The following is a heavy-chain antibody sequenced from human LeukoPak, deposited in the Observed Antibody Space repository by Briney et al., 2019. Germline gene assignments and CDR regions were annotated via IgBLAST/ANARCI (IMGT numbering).Heavy chain of an antibody. CDR3: ARVSGRTSGYDSGFDD. J-gene: IGHJ4*02. CDR2: INWDDDK. V-gene: IGHV2-70*01. CDR1: GFSLSTSGMF. D-gene: IGHD5-12*01. Sequence: SGPTLVNPTQTLTLTCTFSGFSLSTSGMFVNWIRQPPGKALEWLALINWDDDKYYSTSLKTRLTISKDTSKNQVVLTMTNMDPVDTATYYCARVSGRTSGYDSGFDDWGQGTLVTVSS.